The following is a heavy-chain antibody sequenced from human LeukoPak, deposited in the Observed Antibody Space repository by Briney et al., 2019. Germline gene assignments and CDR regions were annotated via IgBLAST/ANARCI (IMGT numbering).Heavy chain of an antibody. CDR2: ITDSGGAT. J-gene: IGHJ5*02. Sequence: GGSLRLSCAASGFTFSSYAMIWVRQAPGKGLEWVSSITDSGGATYYADSVKGRFSISRDNSKNTVYLQMNSPRAEDTAVYYCAKGAIFGVIILFDPWGQGTLVTVSS. V-gene: IGHV3-23*01. CDR1: GFTFSSYA. CDR3: AKGAIFGVIILFDP. D-gene: IGHD3-3*01.